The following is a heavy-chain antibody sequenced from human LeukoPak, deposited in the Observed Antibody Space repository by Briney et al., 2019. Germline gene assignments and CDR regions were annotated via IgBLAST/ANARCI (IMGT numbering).Heavy chain of an antibody. V-gene: IGHV3-23*01. Sequence: GGSLRLSCAVSGFTFSSYAMSWVRQAPGKGLEWVSGISGSGDSTHYADSVKGRFTISRDNSKNTLYLQMSSLRAEDTAVYYCAKDGYRYGYLTFDYWGHGALVTVSS. CDR2: ISGSGDST. D-gene: IGHD5-18*01. CDR1: GFTFSSYA. J-gene: IGHJ4*01. CDR3: AKDGYRYGYLTFDY.